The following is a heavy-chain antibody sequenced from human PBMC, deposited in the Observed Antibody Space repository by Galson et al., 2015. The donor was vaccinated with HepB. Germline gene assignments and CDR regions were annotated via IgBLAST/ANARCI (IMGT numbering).Heavy chain of an antibody. V-gene: IGHV4-34*01. D-gene: IGHD2-8*02. Sequence: ETLSLTCAVYGGSFSGYYWSWIRQPPGKGLEWIGEINHSGSTNYNPSLKSRVTISVDTSKNQFSLKLSSVTAADTAVYYCAHWSQYYFDYWGQGTLVTVSS. CDR1: GGSFSGYY. CDR2: INHSGST. CDR3: AHWSQYYFDY. J-gene: IGHJ4*02.